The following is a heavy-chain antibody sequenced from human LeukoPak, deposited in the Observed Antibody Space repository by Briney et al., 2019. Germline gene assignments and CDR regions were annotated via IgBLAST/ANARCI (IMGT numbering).Heavy chain of an antibody. CDR2: IDPSDSYT. D-gene: IGHD5-18*01. CDR1: GYSFTSYW. Sequence: GEPLKISCKGSGYSFTSYWISWVRQMPGKGLEWMGRIDPSDSYTNYSPSFQGHVTISADKSISTAYLQWSSLKASDTAMYYCARDSGYSYGPYDNWFDPWGQGTLVTVSS. CDR3: ARDSGYSYGPYDNWFDP. V-gene: IGHV5-10-1*01. J-gene: IGHJ5*02.